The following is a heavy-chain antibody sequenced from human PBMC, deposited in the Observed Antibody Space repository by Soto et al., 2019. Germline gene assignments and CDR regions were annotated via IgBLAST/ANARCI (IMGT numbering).Heavy chain of an antibody. CDR1: GFTFNTDA. CDR3: AKGCGTPHCFFMVR. Sequence: QVQLEESGGGVVQPGGSLRLSCTASGFTFNTDAMHWVRLAPGKGLEWVAIISNDGNDKHYIDSVRGRFTVSRDNSKNTLYLEMNGLRPEDTAVYFCAKGCGTPHCFFMVRWGQGTLVTVSS. D-gene: IGHD3-10*01. CDR2: ISNDGNDK. V-gene: IGHV3-30*18. J-gene: IGHJ4*02.